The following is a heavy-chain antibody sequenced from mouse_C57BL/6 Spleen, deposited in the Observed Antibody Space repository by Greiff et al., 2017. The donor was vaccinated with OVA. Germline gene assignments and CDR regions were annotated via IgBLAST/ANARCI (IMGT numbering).Heavy chain of an antibody. V-gene: IGHV1-18*01. CDR2: INPNNGGT. CDR3: ARRHSLYYYAMDY. Sequence: VQLQQSGPELVKPGASVKIPCKASGYTFTDYNMDWVKQSHGKSLEWIGDINPNNGGTIYNQKFKGKATLTVDKSSSTAYMELRSLTSEDTAVYYCARRHSLYYYAMDYWGQGTSVTVSS. CDR1: GYTFTDYN. J-gene: IGHJ4*01. D-gene: IGHD3-1*01.